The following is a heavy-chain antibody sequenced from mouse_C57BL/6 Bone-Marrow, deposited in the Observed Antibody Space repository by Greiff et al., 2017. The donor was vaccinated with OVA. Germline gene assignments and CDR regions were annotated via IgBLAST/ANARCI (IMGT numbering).Heavy chain of an antibody. V-gene: IGHV14-4*01. CDR1: GFNIKDDY. D-gene: IGHD4-1*01. Sequence: EVKLKQSGAELVRPGASVKLSCTASGFNIKDDYMHWVKQRPEQGLEWIGWIDPENGDTEYASKFQGKATITADTSSNTAYLQLSSLTSEDTAVYYCTRTGTSGYWGQGTTLTVSS. CDR3: TRTGTSGY. J-gene: IGHJ2*01. CDR2: IDPENGDT.